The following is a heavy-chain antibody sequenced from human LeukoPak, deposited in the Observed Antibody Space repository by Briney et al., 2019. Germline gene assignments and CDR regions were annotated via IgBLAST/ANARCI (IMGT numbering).Heavy chain of an antibody. CDR3: ARHPIAGGGAYNWFDP. Sequence: GESLKISCQVSGYSFTSYWIAWGRQLPGKGLEWMVIIYTGDSNTRYNPSFQGQVTISVDTSINTAYLQWISLKASDTAIDYCARHPIAGGGAYNWFDPWGQGTLVTVSS. J-gene: IGHJ5*02. V-gene: IGHV5-51*01. CDR1: GYSFTSYW. CDR2: IYTGDSNT. D-gene: IGHD6-13*01.